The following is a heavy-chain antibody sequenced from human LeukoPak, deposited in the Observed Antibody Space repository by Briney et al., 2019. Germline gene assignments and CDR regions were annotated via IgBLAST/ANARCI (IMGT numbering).Heavy chain of an antibody. Sequence: GGSLRLSCAASGFTFSSYSMNWVRQAPGNGLEWVSSISSSSYIYYADSVKGRFTISRDNAKNSLYLQMNSLRAEDTAVYYRAREYGSWSYYYYYMDVWGKGTTVTVSS. CDR3: AREYGSWSYYYYYMDV. D-gene: IGHD6-13*01. V-gene: IGHV3-21*01. CDR2: ISSSSYI. J-gene: IGHJ6*03. CDR1: GFTFSSYS.